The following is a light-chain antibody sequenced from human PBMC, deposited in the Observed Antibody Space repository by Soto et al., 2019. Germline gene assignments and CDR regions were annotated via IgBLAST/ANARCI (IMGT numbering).Light chain of an antibody. Sequence: AIRMTPSPSSLSASTGARSTITCRASQGISSYLAWYQQNPGKAPELLIYAASTLQSGVPSRFSGSGSGTDFTLTISCLQSEEFATYYCQQYYSFPPTVGQGTKVDIK. CDR1: QGISSY. CDR2: AAS. V-gene: IGKV1-8*01. J-gene: IGKJ1*01. CDR3: QQYYSFPPT.